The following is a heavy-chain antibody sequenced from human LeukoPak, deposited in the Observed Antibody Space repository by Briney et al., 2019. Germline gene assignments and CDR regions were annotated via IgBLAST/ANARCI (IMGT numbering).Heavy chain of an antibody. V-gene: IGHV1-18*01. CDR2: ISAYNGNT. D-gene: IGHD3-22*01. CDR3: ARDLGYYDSSGYKGFDY. Sequence: ASVKVFCKASGYTFTSYGISWVRQAPGQGLEWMGWISAYNGNTNYAQKLQGRVTMTTDTSTSTAYMELRSLRSDDTAVYYCARDLGYYDSSGYKGFDYWGQGTLVTVSS. J-gene: IGHJ4*02. CDR1: GYTFTSYG.